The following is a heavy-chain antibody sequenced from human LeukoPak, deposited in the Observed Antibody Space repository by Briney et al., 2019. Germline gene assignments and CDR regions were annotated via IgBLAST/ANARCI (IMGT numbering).Heavy chain of an antibody. CDR1: GFTFSSYA. D-gene: IGHD3-22*01. V-gene: IGHV3-23*01. J-gene: IGHJ5*02. CDR3: AKEDTSGTNWFDP. CDR2: ISGSGGRT. Sequence: PGGSLRLSCAAPGFTFSSYAMSWVRQAPGKGLEWVSTISGSGGRTYYADSVKGRLTISRDNSKNTLYLRMDSLRAEDTALFYYAKEDTSGTNWFDPWGQGTLVTVSS.